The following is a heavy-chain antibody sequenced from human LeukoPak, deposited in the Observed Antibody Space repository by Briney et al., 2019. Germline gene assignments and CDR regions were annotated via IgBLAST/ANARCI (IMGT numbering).Heavy chain of an antibody. CDR1: GFTFSTYG. D-gene: IGHD6-13*01. Sequence: GGSLRLSCAAPGFTFSTYGIHWARQAPGKGLEWVAFIRYDGSKTHYADSVKGRFTISRDNSKNMVYLQMNSLRAEDTAVYYCARDRGIAAAGIFDYWGQGTLVTVSS. J-gene: IGHJ4*02. CDR2: IRYDGSKT. V-gene: IGHV3-30*02. CDR3: ARDRGIAAAGIFDY.